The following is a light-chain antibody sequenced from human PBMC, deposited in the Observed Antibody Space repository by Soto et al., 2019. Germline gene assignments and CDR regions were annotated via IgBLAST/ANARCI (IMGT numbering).Light chain of an antibody. CDR3: SSYAGSNAYV. V-gene: IGLV2-8*01. Sequence: QSVLTQPASVSGSPGQSITISCTGTSSDIGGYSYVSWYQQHPGKAPKLMIYEVSKRPSGVPDRFSGSKSGNTASLTVSGLQAEDEADYYCSSYAGSNAYVFGTGTKVTVL. CDR2: EVS. J-gene: IGLJ1*01. CDR1: SSDIGGYSY.